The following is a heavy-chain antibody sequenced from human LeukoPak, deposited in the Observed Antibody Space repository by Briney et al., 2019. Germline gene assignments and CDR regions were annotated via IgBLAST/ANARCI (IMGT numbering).Heavy chain of an antibody. J-gene: IGHJ4*02. CDR2: IYYSGST. CDR3: AKSSGSYYNVDFDY. Sequence: RTSETLSLTCTVSGGSISSYYWSWIRQPPGKGLEWIGYIYYSGSTNYNPSLKSRVTISVDTSKNQFSLKLSSVTAADTAVYYCAKSSGSYYNVDFDYWGQGTLVTVSS. D-gene: IGHD3-10*01. V-gene: IGHV4-59*01. CDR1: GGSISSYY.